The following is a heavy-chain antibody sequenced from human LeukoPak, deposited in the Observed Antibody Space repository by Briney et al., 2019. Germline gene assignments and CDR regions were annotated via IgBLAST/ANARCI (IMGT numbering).Heavy chain of an antibody. CDR2: VYHSGVT. J-gene: IGHJ4*02. CDR1: GGSTTNTNYY. V-gene: IGHV4-39*07. D-gene: IGHD4-11*01. CDR3: AREWQYQFDY. Sequence: SETLSLTCTVSGGSTTNTNYYWAWIRQPPGEGLEWIGSVYHSGVTYYTPSLKSRVSISVDTSNNQFSLKVTSVTAADTAVYYCAREWQYQFDYWGQGSLVTVSS.